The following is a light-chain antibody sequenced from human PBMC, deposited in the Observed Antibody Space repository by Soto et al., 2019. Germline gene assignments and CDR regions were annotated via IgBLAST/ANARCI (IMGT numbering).Light chain of an antibody. CDR2: DVI. CDR3: SSYTSATTYV. Sequence: QSALTQPASVSGSPGQSITISCTGTSSDVGAYNYDSWYQQYPGEAPKVIIYDVIHRPAGVSNRFSVSKSVNTASLTISGLQTQDEADYYCSSYTSATTYVFGTGTKLTVL. CDR1: SSDVGAYNY. J-gene: IGLJ1*01. V-gene: IGLV2-14*01.